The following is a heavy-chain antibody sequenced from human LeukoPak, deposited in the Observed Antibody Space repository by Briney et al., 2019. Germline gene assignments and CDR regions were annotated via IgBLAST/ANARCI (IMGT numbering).Heavy chain of an antibody. CDR2: INRSGST. D-gene: IGHD1-14*01. CDR1: GGSFSGYY. V-gene: IGHV4-34*01. CDR3: ASQPPIIFYGMDV. Sequence: SETLSLTCAVYGGSFSGYYWSWIRQPPGKGLEWIGEINRSGSTNYNPSLKSRVTISVDTSKNQFSLKLSPVTAADTAVYYCASQPPIIFYGMDVWGQGTTVTVSS. J-gene: IGHJ6*02.